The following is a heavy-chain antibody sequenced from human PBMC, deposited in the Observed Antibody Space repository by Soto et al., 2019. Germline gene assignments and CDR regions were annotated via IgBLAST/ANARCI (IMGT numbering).Heavy chain of an antibody. CDR2: ISYDGSNK. D-gene: IGHD5-18*01. J-gene: IGHJ4*02. V-gene: IGHV3-30-3*01. Sequence: QVQLVESGGGVVQPGRSLRLSCAASGFTFSSYAMHWVRQAPGKGLEWVAVISYDGSNKYYADSVKGRFTISRDNSKNALYLQMNSLRAEDTAVYYCARVTGVWRGYSYGQFDYWGQGPLVTVSS. CDR1: GFTFSSYA. CDR3: ARVTGVWRGYSYGQFDY.